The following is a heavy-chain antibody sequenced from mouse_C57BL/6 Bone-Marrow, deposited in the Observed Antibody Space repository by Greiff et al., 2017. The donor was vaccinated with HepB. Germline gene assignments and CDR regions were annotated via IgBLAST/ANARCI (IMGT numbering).Heavy chain of an antibody. D-gene: IGHD1-1*01. J-gene: IGHJ1*03. CDR3: ARHYGSSYRYFDV. V-gene: IGHV1-63*01. CDR2: IYPGGGYT. CDR1: GYTFTNYW. Sequence: QVQLQQSGAELVRPGTSVKMSCKASGYTFTNYWIGWAKQRPGHGLEWIGDIYPGGGYTNYNEKFKGKATLTADKSSSPAYMQFSSLTSEDSAIYYCARHYGSSYRYFDVWGTGTTVTVSS.